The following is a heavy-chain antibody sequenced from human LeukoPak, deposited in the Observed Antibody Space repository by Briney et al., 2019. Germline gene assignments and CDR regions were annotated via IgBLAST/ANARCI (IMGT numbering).Heavy chain of an antibody. CDR2: IIPIFGTA. CDR3: ARSLQSTVFDY. D-gene: IGHD4-17*01. V-gene: IGHV1-69*13. CDR1: GGTFSSYA. J-gene: IGHJ4*02. Sequence: SVKVSCRASGGTFSSYAISWVRQAPGQGLEWMGGIIPIFGTANYAQKLQGRVTITADESTSTAYMELSSLRSEDTAVYYCARSLQSTVFDYWGQGTLVTVSS.